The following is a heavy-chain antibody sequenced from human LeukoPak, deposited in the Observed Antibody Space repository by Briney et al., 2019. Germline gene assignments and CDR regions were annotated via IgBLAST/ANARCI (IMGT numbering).Heavy chain of an antibody. CDR3: ARGLDRYYYMDV. D-gene: IGHD1-1*01. V-gene: IGHV1-69*05. Sequence: SVKVSCKASGGTFSSYAISWVRQAPGQGLEWMGEIIPIFGTANYAQKFQGRVTITTDESTSTAYMELSSLRSEDTAVYYCARGLDRYYYMDVWGKGTTVTVSS. CDR2: IIPIFGTA. CDR1: GGTFSSYA. J-gene: IGHJ6*03.